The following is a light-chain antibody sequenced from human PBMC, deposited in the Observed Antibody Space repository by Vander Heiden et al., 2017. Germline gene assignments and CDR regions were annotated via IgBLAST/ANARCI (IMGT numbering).Light chain of an antibody. CDR1: QSVGSF. CDR3: QRRFNWPIN. Sequence: EIVLTQSPATLSLSPGQSATLSCRASQSVGSFLAWYQQKPGQPPRLLIYDASNRATGIPARFSGSGSGTDFTLTISSLEPEDFAVYYCQRRFNWPINFGGGTKVEIK. CDR2: DAS. V-gene: IGKV3-11*01. J-gene: IGKJ4*01.